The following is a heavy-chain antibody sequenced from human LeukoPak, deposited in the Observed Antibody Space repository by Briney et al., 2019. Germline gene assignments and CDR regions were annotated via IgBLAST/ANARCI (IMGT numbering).Heavy chain of an antibody. CDR3: AKGTGYYDSSGPDPFYFDY. CDR1: GFTFSSYS. V-gene: IGHV3-21*04. J-gene: IGHJ4*02. Sequence: PGGSLRLSCAASGFTFSSYSMNWVRQAPGKGLEWVSSISSSSSYIYYADSVKGRFTISRDNAKNSLYLQMNSLRAEDTAVYYCAKGTGYYDSSGPDPFYFDYWGQGTLVTVSS. CDR2: ISSSSSYI. D-gene: IGHD3-22*01.